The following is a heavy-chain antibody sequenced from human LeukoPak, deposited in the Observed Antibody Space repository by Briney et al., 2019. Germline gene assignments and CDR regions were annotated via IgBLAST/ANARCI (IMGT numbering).Heavy chain of an antibody. CDR2: IKQDGSEK. Sequence: GGSLRLSCAASGFTFRSYWMSWVRQAPGKGLEWVANIKQDGSEKYYVDSVKGRFTISRDNAKNSLYLQMNSLRAEDTAVYYCARDSGSILDYYYYGMDVWGQGPRSPSP. V-gene: IGHV3-7*03. J-gene: IGHJ6*02. CDR1: GFTFRSYW. D-gene: IGHD3-22*01. CDR3: ARDSGSILDYYYYGMDV.